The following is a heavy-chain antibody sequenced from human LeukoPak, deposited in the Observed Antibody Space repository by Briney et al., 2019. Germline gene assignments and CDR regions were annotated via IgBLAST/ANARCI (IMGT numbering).Heavy chain of an antibody. CDR1: GGSISSGGYY. J-gene: IGHJ3*02. CDR2: IYHSGST. D-gene: IGHD5-24*01. CDR3: ARDRLLSSRPATTTAFDI. V-gene: IGHV4-30-2*01. Sequence: SQTLSLTCTVSGGSISSGGYYWSWIRQPPGKGLEWIGYIYHSGSTYYNPSLKSRVTISVDRSKNQFSLKPSSVTAADTAVYYCARDRLLSSRPATTTAFDIWGQGTMVTVSS.